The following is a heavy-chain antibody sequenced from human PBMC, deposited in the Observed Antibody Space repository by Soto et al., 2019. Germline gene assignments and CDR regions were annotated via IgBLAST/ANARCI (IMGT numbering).Heavy chain of an antibody. D-gene: IGHD1-26*01. CDR3: ARGVRAGVDY. CDR1: GYSFTSLD. J-gene: IGHJ4*02. V-gene: IGHV1-8*01. CDR2: MKPSTGRT. Sequence: QVKLVQSGAEVREPGASVKVSCKASGYSFTSLDINWVRQTAGQGLEGMGWMKPSTGRTGYAQKFHGSVTMTRDTSINTAYMELTTLSSADTDFYSWARGVRAGVDYWGQGTLVTVSS.